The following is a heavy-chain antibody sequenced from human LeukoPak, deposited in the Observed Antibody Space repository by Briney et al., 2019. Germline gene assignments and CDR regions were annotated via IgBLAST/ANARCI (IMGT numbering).Heavy chain of an antibody. CDR3: TKPLPGAVIYDY. Sequence: GGSLRLSCAASGFTFSDSAMHWVRQASGKGLEWIGRIKNKADSYATAYAASVKGRFSISRDDSKNTVYLQMNSLRTEDTAVYYCTKPLPGAVIYDYWGQGTLVTVSS. J-gene: IGHJ4*02. D-gene: IGHD3-16*02. CDR1: GFTFSDSA. V-gene: IGHV3-73*01. CDR2: IKNKADSYAT.